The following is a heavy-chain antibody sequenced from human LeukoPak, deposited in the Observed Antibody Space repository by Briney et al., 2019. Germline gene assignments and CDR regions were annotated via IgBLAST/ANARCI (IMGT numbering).Heavy chain of an antibody. V-gene: IGHV1-69*13. Sequence: ASVKVSCKASGGTFSSYAISWVRQAPGQGLEWMGGIIPIFGTANYAQKFQGRVTITADESTSTVYMELSSLRSEDTAVYFCARDSEVRRNLWHYWGQGTLVTVSS. CDR3: ARDSEVRRNLWHY. D-gene: IGHD3-10*01. J-gene: IGHJ4*02. CDR1: GGTFSSYA. CDR2: IIPIFGTA.